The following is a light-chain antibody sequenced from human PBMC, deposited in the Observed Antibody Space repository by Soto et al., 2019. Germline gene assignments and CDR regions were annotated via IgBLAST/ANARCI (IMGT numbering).Light chain of an antibody. CDR2: DND. CDR3: GTWDSSLSVVI. V-gene: IGLV1-51*01. CDR1: SSNIGNNY. Sequence: TQPPSVSAASGQKVTISCSGSSSNIGNNYVSWYQQLPGTAPKLLIYDNDKRPSGIPDRFSGSRSGTSGTLGITGLQTGDEADYYCGTWDSSLSVVIFGGGTKVTVL. J-gene: IGLJ2*01.